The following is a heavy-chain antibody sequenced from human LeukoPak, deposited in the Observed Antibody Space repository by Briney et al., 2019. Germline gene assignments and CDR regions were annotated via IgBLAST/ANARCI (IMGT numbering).Heavy chain of an antibody. CDR2: IYPGDSDT. D-gene: IGHD1-26*01. Sequence: GESLKISCKGSGYSFTSYWIGWVRQMPGKGLECMGIIYPGDSDTRYSPSFQGQVTISADKSISTAYLQWSSLKASDTAMYYCAICIVGATTCYGFDIWGQGTMVTVSS. J-gene: IGHJ3*02. CDR1: GYSFTSYW. V-gene: IGHV5-51*01. CDR3: AICIVGATTCYGFDI.